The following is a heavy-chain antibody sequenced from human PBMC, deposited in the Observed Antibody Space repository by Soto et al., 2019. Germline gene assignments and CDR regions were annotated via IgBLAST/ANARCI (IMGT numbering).Heavy chain of an antibody. J-gene: IGHJ4*02. V-gene: IGHV4-39*01. CDR3: ARPQEPQLVTGFDY. Sequence: QLQLQESGPGLVKPSETLSLTCTVSGGSISSSSYYWGWIRQPPGKGLEWIGSIYYSGSTYYNPSLKRRVTLSVDTPKTQFPLKLRSVTAADTAVYYCARPQEPQLVTGFDYWGQGTLVTVSS. CDR1: GGSISSSSYY. CDR2: IYYSGST. D-gene: IGHD6-13*01.